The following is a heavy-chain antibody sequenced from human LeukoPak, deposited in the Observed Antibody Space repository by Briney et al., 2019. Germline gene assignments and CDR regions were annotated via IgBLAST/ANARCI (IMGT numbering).Heavy chain of an antibody. CDR1: GYTLTELS. CDR3: ATGTYDSSGYYDPYFDY. CDR2: FDPEDGET. Sequence: ASVKVSCKVSGYTLTELSMHWVRQAPGKGLEWMGGFDPEDGETIYAQKFQGRVTMTEDTSTDTAYMELSSLRSEDTAVYYCATGTYDSSGYYDPYFDYWGQGTLVTVSS. D-gene: IGHD3-22*01. V-gene: IGHV1-24*01. J-gene: IGHJ4*02.